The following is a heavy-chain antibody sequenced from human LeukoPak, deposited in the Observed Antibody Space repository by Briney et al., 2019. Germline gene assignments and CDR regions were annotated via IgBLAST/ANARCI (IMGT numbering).Heavy chain of an antibody. Sequence: GESLKISCKGSGYSFTSYWIGWVRQMPGKGLEWMGIIYPGDSDTRYSPSFQGQVTISADKSISTAYLQWSSLKASDTAMYYCARWDGNYCDSSSYFDYWGQGTLVTVSS. D-gene: IGHD3-22*01. V-gene: IGHV5-51*01. CDR2: IYPGDSDT. CDR3: ARWDGNYCDSSSYFDY. CDR1: GYSFTSYW. J-gene: IGHJ4*02.